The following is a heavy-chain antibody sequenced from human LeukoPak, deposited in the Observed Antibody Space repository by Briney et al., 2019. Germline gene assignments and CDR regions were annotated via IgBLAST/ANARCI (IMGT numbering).Heavy chain of an antibody. CDR2: IYSGGST. V-gene: IGHV3-53*01. J-gene: IGHJ3*02. CDR3: AKDLGTVALRAFDI. CDR1: GFTVSSNY. Sequence: GGSLRLSCAASGFTVSSNYMSWVRQAPGKGLEWVSVIYSGGSTYYADSVKGRFTISRDNSKNTLYLQMNSLRAEDTAVYYCAKDLGTVALRAFDIWGQGTMVTVSS. D-gene: IGHD4-11*01.